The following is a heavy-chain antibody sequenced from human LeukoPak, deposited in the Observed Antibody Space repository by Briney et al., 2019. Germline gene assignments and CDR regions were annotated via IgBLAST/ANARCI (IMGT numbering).Heavy chain of an antibody. J-gene: IGHJ6*02. Sequence: GGSLRLSCAASGFTFSSYSMNWVRQAPGKGLEWVSYISSSSSTIYYADSVKGRFTISRDNAKNSLYLQMNSLRAEDTAVYYCARVFHGGSSSLHYYYGMDVWGQGTTVTVSS. D-gene: IGHD6-13*01. CDR3: ARVFHGGSSSLHYYYGMDV. V-gene: IGHV3-48*04. CDR1: GFTFSSYS. CDR2: ISSSSSTI.